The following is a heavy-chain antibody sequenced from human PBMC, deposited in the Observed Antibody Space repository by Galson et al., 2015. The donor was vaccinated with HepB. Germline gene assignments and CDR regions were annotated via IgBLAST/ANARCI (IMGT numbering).Heavy chain of an antibody. CDR3: ARAAGWMYAMQSGRFDP. J-gene: IGHJ5*02. CDR2: ISAYNGNT. V-gene: IGHV1-18*01. D-gene: IGHD2-8*01. Sequence: SVKVSCKASGYTFTSYGISWVRQAPGQGLEWMGWISAYNGNTNYAQKLQGRVTMTTDTSTSTAYMELRSLRSDDTAVYYCARAAGWMYAMQSGRFDPWGQGTLVTVSS. CDR1: GYTFTSYG.